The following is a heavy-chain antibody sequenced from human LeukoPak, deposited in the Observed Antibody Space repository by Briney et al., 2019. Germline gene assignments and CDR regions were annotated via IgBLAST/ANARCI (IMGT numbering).Heavy chain of an antibody. D-gene: IGHD6-19*01. Sequence: PGGSLRLSCAASGFTFSSYEMNWVRQAPGKGLEWVSYISSSGSTIYYADSVEGRFTISRDNAKNSLYLQMNSLRAEDTAVYYCARGAGYSSGWYPGWFDPWGQGTLVTVSS. CDR2: ISSSGSTI. CDR1: GFTFSSYE. CDR3: ARGAGYSSGWYPGWFDP. V-gene: IGHV3-48*03. J-gene: IGHJ5*02.